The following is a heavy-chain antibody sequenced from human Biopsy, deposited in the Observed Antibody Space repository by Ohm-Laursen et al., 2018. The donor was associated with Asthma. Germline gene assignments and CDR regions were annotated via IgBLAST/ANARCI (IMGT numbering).Heavy chain of an antibody. CDR2: ISFDGRYE. CDR3: ASRGGDFWSGYYMDY. CDR1: GFSFGSFG. J-gene: IGHJ4*02. V-gene: IGHV3-30*03. Sequence: SLRLSCAASGFSFGSFGMHWVRQVPGKGPEWVALISFDGRYEYYADSVKGRFTISRDNPMMRLYLQMSSLTAEDTAVYYCASRGGDFWSGYYMDYWGQGTLVTVSS. D-gene: IGHD3-3*01.